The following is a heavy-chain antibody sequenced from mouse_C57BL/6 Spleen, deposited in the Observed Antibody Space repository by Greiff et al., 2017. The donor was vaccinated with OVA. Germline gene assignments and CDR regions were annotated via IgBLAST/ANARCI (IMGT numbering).Heavy chain of an antibody. CDR3: ARHEDPPPYGSSYGWFAY. V-gene: IGHV1-62-2*01. D-gene: IGHD1-1*01. Sequence: QVQLKESGAELVKPGASVKLSCKASGYTFTEYTIHWVKQRSGQGLEWIGWFYPGSGSIKYNEKFKDKATLTADKSSSTVYMELSRLTSEDSAVYFCARHEDPPPYGSSYGWFAYWGQGTLVTVSA. CDR1: GYTFTEYT. CDR2: FYPGSGSI. J-gene: IGHJ3*01.